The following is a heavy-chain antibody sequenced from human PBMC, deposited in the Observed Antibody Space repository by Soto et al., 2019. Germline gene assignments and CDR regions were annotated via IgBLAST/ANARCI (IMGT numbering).Heavy chain of an antibody. D-gene: IGHD3-22*01. V-gene: IGHV6-1*01. Sequence: PSQTLSLTCAISGDSVSSNSAAWNLIRQSPSRFLEWLVRTYYRSKWYNDYAVSVKSRITINPDTSKNQFSLQLNSVTPEDTAVYYCARDQGYYYDSSGYYRFGAFDIWGQGTMVT. CDR1: GDSVSSNSAA. J-gene: IGHJ3*02. CDR2: TYYRSKWYN. CDR3: ARDQGYYYDSSGYYRFGAFDI.